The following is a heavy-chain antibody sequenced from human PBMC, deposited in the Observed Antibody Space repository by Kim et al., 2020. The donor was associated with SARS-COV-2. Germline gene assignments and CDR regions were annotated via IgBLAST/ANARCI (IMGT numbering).Heavy chain of an antibody. CDR3: ARVLGLGGMDV. D-gene: IGHD7-27*01. CDR2: IYTLGST. J-gene: IGHJ6*02. CDR1: GGSISSRIHY. Sequence: SETLSLTCTVSGGSISSRIHYWSWIRQPAGKGLEWIGRIYTLGSTNYNPSLQSRVTISIDTSRNQFSLKVSSVTAADTAVYYCARVLGLGGMDVWGQGTTATVS. V-gene: IGHV4-61*02.